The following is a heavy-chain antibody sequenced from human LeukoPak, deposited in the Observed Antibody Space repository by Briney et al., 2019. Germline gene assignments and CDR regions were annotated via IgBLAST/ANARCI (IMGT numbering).Heavy chain of an antibody. CDR1: GYTFTGYY. CDR3: ASGRGFRELSHPLDY. V-gene: IGHV1-2*02. D-gene: IGHD3-10*01. CDR2: INPNSGDT. Sequence: GASVKVSCKASGYTFTGYYIHWVRQAPGQGLEWVGWINPNSGDTKFAQKFQGRVTMTCDTSISTVYMELSRLTSDDTAVYYCASGRGFRELSHPLDYWGQGTLVTVSS. J-gene: IGHJ4*02.